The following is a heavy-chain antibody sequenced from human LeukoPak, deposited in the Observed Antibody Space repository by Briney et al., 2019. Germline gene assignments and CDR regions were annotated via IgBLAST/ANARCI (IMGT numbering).Heavy chain of an antibody. J-gene: IGHJ4*02. CDR1: GFTFTTYG. CDR2: ISWNSGSI. D-gene: IGHD3-22*01. V-gene: IGHV3-9*01. CDR3: AKERNYYDSSGYFDY. Sequence: QPGRSLRLSCAASGFTFTTYGMHWVRQAPGKGLEWVSGISWNSGSIGYADSVKGRFTISRDNAKNSLYPQMNSLRAEDTALYYCAKERNYYDSSGYFDYWGQGTLVTVSS.